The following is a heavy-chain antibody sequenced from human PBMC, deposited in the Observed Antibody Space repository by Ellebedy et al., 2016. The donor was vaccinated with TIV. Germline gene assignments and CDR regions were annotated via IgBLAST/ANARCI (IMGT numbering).Heavy chain of an antibody. CDR3: AKDLSIAAVGGSNWFDP. CDR2: ISGSGGST. J-gene: IGHJ5*02. V-gene: IGHV3-23*01. Sequence: GESLKISCAASGFTFSSYAMSWVRQAPGKGLEWVSAISGSGGSTYYADSVKGRFTISRDNSKNTLYLQMNSLRAEDTAVYYCAKDLSIAAVGGSNWFDPWGQGTLVTVSS. D-gene: IGHD6-13*01. CDR1: GFTFSSYA.